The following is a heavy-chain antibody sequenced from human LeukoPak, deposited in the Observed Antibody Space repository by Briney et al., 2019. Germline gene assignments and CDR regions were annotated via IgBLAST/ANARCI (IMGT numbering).Heavy chain of an antibody. CDR3: AKALGYCSSTSCKLENAFDI. D-gene: IGHD2-2*01. V-gene: IGHV3-9*03. Sequence: PGGSLRLSCAASGFTFDDYAMHWVRQAPGKGLEWVSGISWNSGSIGYADSVKGRFTISRDNAKNSLYLQMNSLRAEDMALYYCAKALGYCSSTSCKLENAFDIWGQGTMVTVSS. CDR2: ISWNSGSI. CDR1: GFTFDDYA. J-gene: IGHJ3*02.